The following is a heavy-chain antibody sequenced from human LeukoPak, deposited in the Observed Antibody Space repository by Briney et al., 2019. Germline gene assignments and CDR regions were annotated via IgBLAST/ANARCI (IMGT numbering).Heavy chain of an antibody. V-gene: IGHV3-23*01. CDR1: GFTLSSYE. CDR2: ISGSGGST. J-gene: IGHJ4*02. CDR3: ARFYANEWELPH. Sequence: GGSLRLSCAAAGFTLSSYEMNWVRQAPGKGLEWVSAISGSGGSTYYADSVKGRFTISRDKSKNTLYLQMNSLRAKDTAVYYCARFYANEWELPHWGQGTLVTVSS. D-gene: IGHD1-26*01.